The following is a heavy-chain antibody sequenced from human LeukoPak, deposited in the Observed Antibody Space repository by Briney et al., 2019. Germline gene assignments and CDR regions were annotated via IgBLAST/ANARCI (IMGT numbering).Heavy chain of an antibody. CDR1: GGSISAFY. J-gene: IGHJ3*02. V-gene: IGHV4-59*01. D-gene: IGHD3-10*02. CDR2: VYSNGAT. Sequence: PSETLSLTCAVSGGSISAFYCSWIRQSPGKELEWIGYVYSNGATNYNPSLRSRLTMSVDTSKKQFSLKLNSVTAADTAVYYCARHRSLFGEGAFDIWGQGTMVTVSS. CDR3: ARHRSLFGEGAFDI.